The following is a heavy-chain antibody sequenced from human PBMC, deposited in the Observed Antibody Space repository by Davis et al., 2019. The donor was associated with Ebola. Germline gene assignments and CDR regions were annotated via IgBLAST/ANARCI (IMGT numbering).Heavy chain of an antibody. D-gene: IGHD3-3*01. V-gene: IGHV3-30*03. CDR3: TRAGFGSNYFDY. CDR1: GFTFSSYG. Sequence: GESLKISCAASGFTFSSYGMHWVRQAPGKGLEWVAVISYDGSNKYYADSVKGRFTISRDNSKNTLYLQMNSLRAEDTAVYYCTRAGFGSNYFDYWGQGTLVTVSS. CDR2: ISYDGSNK. J-gene: IGHJ4*02.